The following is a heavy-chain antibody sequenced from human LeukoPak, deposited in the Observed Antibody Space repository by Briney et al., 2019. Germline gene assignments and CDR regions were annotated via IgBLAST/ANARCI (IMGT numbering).Heavy chain of an antibody. J-gene: IGHJ6*03. V-gene: IGHV3-66*01. CDR2: IYSGDST. CDR1: GFTVSSNY. D-gene: IGHD3-9*01. Sequence: GGSLRLLCTASGFTVSSNYISWVRQAPGKGLEWVSVIYSGDSTYYADSVKGRFTISRDNSKNTLYLQMNSLRAEDTAVYYCARVYSSPGFYSRDYYYMDVWGKGTTVTISS. CDR3: ARVYSSPGFYSRDYYYMDV.